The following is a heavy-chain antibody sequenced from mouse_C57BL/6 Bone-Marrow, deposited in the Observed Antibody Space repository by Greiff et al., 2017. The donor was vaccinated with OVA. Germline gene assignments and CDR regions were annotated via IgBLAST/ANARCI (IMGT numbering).Heavy chain of an antibody. CDR2: IYPGDGDT. CDR1: GYAFSSSW. Sequence: QVQLQQSGPELVKPGASVKISCKASGYAFSSSWMNWVKQRPGKGLEWIGRIYPGDGDTNYNGKFTGKATLTADKSSSTAYMQLSSLTSEDSAVYFCARWRLRRRGGFDYWGQGTTLTVSS. V-gene: IGHV1-82*01. D-gene: IGHD2-2*01. CDR3: ARWRLRRRGGFDY. J-gene: IGHJ2*01.